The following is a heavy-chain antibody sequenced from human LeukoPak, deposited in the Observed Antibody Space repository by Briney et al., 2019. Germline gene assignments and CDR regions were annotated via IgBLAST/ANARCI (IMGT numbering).Heavy chain of an antibody. Sequence: QTGGSLRLSCAASGFTFSSYAMSWVRQAPGKGLEWVSAISGSGGSTYYADSVKGRVTISRDNAKNSLYLQMNSLRAEDTAVYYCARALETVYYFDYWGLGTLVTVSS. CDR1: GFTFSSYA. CDR3: ARALETVYYFDY. J-gene: IGHJ4*02. D-gene: IGHD5/OR15-5a*01. CDR2: ISGSGGST. V-gene: IGHV3-23*01.